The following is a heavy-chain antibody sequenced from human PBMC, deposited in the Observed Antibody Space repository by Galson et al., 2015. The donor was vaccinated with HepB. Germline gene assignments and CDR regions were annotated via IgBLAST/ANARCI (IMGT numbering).Heavy chain of an antibody. CDR1: GFTFSDYY. Sequence: SLRLSCAASGFTFSDYYMSWIRQAPGKGLEWISYISSSAVYTNYADSVKGRFTISRDNARNSLFLQINSLRAEDTAVYYCTRVADADYGDHSYFDYWGQGNLVTVSS. V-gene: IGHV3-11*06. CDR2: ISSSAVYT. J-gene: IGHJ4*02. CDR3: TRVADADYGDHSYFDY. D-gene: IGHD4-17*01.